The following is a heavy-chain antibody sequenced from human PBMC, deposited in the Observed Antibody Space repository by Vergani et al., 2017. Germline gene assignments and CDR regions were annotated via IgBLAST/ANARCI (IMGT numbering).Heavy chain of an antibody. CDR3: ARGYTGAFDI. V-gene: IGHV3-48*03. CDR2: ISSSGRIL. D-gene: IGHD3-16*02. J-gene: IGHJ3*02. CDR1: GFTFSSYE. Sequence: EVQLVESGGGLVQPGGSLRISCAASGFTFSSYEMNWVRQAPGKGLEGVSYISSSGRILYYADSLKGRLTISRDNAKNSLSLQMNSLIAEDTAVYYFARGYTGAFDIWGQGTMVTVSS.